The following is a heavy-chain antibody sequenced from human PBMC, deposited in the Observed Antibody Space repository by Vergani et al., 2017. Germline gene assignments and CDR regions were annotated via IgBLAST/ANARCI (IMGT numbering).Heavy chain of an antibody. J-gene: IGHJ6*02. D-gene: IGHD4-17*01. Sequence: VQLVQSGAEVKKPGATMKISCQVSGYTFTDHYMHWLKQAPGKGLEWMGLVDPEDGETIYAEKFKGRVTIAADTSTDTAHLELSSLRSEDTAVYYCATPQTVTTGGMEVWGQGTTVSGSS. CDR3: ATPQTVTTGGMEV. CDR1: GYTFTDHY. V-gene: IGHV1-69-2*01. CDR2: VDPEDGET.